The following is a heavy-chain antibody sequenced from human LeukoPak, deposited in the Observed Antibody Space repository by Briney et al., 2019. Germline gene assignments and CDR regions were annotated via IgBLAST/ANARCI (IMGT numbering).Heavy chain of an antibody. D-gene: IGHD6-13*01. CDR2: VTGSSSNT. CDR1: GFNFSNYA. CDR3: ARVAYGSSWYVYY. V-gene: IGHV3-23*01. J-gene: IGHJ4*02. Sequence: GGSLRLSCAASGFNFSNYAMTWVRQAPGKGLEWVSAVTGSSSNTYYADSVKGRFTISRDNAKNTLYLQMNSLTAEDTAVYYCARVAYGSSWYVYYWGQGNLVTVSS.